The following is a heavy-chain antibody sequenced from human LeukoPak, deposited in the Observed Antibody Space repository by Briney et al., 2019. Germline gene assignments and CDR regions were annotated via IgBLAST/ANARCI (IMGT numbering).Heavy chain of an antibody. CDR3: ASHSRKFDAFDI. J-gene: IGHJ3*02. Sequence: SETLSLTCTVSGGSISSYYWSWIRQPPGKGLEWIGYIYYSGSTNYNPSLKSRVTISVDTSKNQFSLKLSSVTAADTAVYYCASHSRKFDAFDIWGQGTMVTVSS. V-gene: IGHV4-59*08. CDR2: IYYSGST. CDR1: GGSISSYY.